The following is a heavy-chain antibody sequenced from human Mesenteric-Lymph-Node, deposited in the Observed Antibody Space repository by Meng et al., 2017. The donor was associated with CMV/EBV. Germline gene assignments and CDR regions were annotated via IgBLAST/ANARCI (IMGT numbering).Heavy chain of an antibody. Sequence: SETLSLTCTVSGGSISSSSYYWGWIRQPPGKGLEWIGSIYYSGSTYYNPSLKSRVTTAVDTSKNQFSMKLSSVTAADTAVYYCAAGDPTRGSGGWFDPWGQGTLVTVSS. D-gene: IGHD2-21*02. V-gene: IGHV4-39*07. CDR3: AAGDPTRGSGGWFDP. J-gene: IGHJ5*02. CDR1: GGSISSSSYY. CDR2: IYYSGST.